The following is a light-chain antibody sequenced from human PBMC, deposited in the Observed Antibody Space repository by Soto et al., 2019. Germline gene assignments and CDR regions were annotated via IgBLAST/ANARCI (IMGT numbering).Light chain of an antibody. V-gene: IGKV3-20*01. Sequence: EIVVRQSPGTLSLSPGETATLSCRASQSVSSSYLAWYQQKPGQAPRLLIYGASSRATAIPDRFSGSGSGTDFTLTISRLGTGDFAVYYCQQYGCSCTLGGGTKVEIK. CDR3: QQYGCSCT. CDR1: QSVSSSY. CDR2: GAS. J-gene: IGKJ4*01.